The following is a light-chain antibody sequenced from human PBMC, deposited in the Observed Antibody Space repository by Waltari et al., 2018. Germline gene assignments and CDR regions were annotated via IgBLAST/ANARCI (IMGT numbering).Light chain of an antibody. V-gene: IGKV1-5*03. Sequence: DIQMTQSPSTLPPSVGDRVTITCRASQSVGGWLAWYQQKPGKAPKVLIYKTSSLESGVPSRFSGSGSGTEFTLTISNLQPADFATYYCQQYNSFPKTFGQGTRVEIK. CDR3: QQYNSFPKT. CDR1: QSVGGW. J-gene: IGKJ1*01. CDR2: KTS.